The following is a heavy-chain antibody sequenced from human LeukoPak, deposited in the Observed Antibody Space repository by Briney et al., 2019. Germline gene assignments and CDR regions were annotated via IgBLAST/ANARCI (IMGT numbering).Heavy chain of an antibody. CDR3: AKEMIDCSSTSCYIFFQH. D-gene: IGHD2-2*02. CDR2: ISGSGGST. Sequence: GGSLRLSCAASGFTFSSYAMSWARQAPGKGLEWVSAISGSGGSTYYADSVKGRFTISRDNSKNTLYLQMNSLRAEDTAVYYCAKEMIDCSSTSCYIFFQHWGQGTLVTVSS. J-gene: IGHJ1*01. V-gene: IGHV3-23*01. CDR1: GFTFSSYA.